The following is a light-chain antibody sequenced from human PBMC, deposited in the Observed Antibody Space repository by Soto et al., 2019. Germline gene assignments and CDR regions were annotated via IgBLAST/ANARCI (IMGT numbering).Light chain of an antibody. CDR1: QSISSW. Sequence: DIQMTQSPSTLSASVGDRVTITCRASQSISSWLAWYQQKPGKVPKLLIYKASSLESGVPSRFSGSGSGTEFTLTISSLQPDDFATYYCQRYDSYSTFGQGTKLEIK. CDR3: QRYDSYST. CDR2: KAS. J-gene: IGKJ2*01. V-gene: IGKV1-5*03.